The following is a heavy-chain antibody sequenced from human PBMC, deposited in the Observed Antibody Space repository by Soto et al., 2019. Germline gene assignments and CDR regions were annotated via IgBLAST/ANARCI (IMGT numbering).Heavy chain of an antibody. V-gene: IGHV4-59*01. D-gene: IGHD3-16*01. Sequence: SETLSLTCTVSSGSIINNYWSWIRQPPGKGLEWIAYIYYSGSTYYNPSLQSRVILSVDTSKNQFSLKLSSVTAADTAVYYCARENVRHPHFDYWGQGTLVTVSS. J-gene: IGHJ4*02. CDR1: SGSIINNY. CDR3: ARENVRHPHFDY. CDR2: IYYSGST.